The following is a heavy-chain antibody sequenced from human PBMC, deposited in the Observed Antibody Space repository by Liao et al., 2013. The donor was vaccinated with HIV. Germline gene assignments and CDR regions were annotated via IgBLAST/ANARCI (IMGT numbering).Heavy chain of an antibody. V-gene: IGHV4-30-4*08. CDR3: ARGSGIAIFGSGAFDS. CDR1: GGSISSGDYY. Sequence: QVQLQESGPGLVKPSQTLSLTCTVSGGSISSGDYYWSWIRQPPGKGLEWIGYIYFSGRTFDNPSLKSRVLISVDTSKNQFSLKLSSVTAADTAVYYCARGSGIAIFGSGAFDSWGQGTMVTVSS. CDR2: IYFSGRT. J-gene: IGHJ3*02. D-gene: IGHD3-3*01.